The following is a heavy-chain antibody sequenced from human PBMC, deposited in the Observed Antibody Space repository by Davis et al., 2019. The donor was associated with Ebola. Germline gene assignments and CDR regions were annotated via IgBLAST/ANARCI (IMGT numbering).Heavy chain of an antibody. D-gene: IGHD6-13*01. CDR3: ARDSQQLVTFGPFDY. V-gene: IGHV1-2*02. J-gene: IGHJ4*02. CDR2: INPNSGGT. Sequence: AASVKVSCKASGYTFTGYYMHWVRQAPGQGLEWMGWINPNSGGTNYAQKLQGRVTMTTDTSTSTAYMELRSLRSDDTAVYYCARDSQQLVTFGPFDYWGQGTLVTVSS. CDR1: GYTFTGYY.